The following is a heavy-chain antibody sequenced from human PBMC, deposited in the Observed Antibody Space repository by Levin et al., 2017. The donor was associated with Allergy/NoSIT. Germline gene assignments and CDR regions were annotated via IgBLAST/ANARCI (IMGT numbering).Heavy chain of an antibody. CDR1: GLTVSSHY. CDR3: AGDLGIDAFNI. D-gene: IGHD1-26*01. CDR2: IYGGGST. V-gene: IGHV3-53*01. J-gene: IGHJ3*02. Sequence: GESLKISCAASGLTVSSHYMSWVRQAPGKGLERVSVIYGGGSTFYADSVKGRFTISRDSSKNTVYLQMNSLRAEDTAVYYCAGDLGIDAFNIWGQGTMVTVSS.